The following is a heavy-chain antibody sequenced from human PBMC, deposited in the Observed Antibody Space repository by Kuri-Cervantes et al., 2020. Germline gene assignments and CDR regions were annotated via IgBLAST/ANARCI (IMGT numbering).Heavy chain of an antibody. V-gene: IGHV3-7*01. J-gene: IGHJ6*03. CDR2: IKQDGSEK. D-gene: IGHD3-3*01. CDR1: GFTFSSYA. Sequence: GESLKISCAASGFTFSSYAMHWVRQAPGKGLEWVANIKQDGSEKYYVDSVKGRFTISGDNAKNSLYLQMNSLRAEDTAVYYCARGAPYYDFWSGYRDYSMDVWGKGTTVTVSS. CDR3: ARGAPYYDFWSGYRDYSMDV.